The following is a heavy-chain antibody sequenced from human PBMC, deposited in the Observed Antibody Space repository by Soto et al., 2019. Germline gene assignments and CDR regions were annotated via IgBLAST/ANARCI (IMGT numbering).Heavy chain of an antibody. CDR1: GGSFSGYY. J-gene: IGHJ4*02. D-gene: IGHD2-15*01. CDR2: INHSGST. CDR3: ARAGHDYVVLVAVELRYFDY. V-gene: IGHV4-34*01. Sequence: SETLSLTCAVYGGSFSGYYWSWIRQPPGKGLEWIGEINHSGSTNYNPSLKSRVTISVDTSKNQFSLKLSSVTAADTAVYYCARAGHDYVVLVAVELRYFDYWGQGTLVTVSS.